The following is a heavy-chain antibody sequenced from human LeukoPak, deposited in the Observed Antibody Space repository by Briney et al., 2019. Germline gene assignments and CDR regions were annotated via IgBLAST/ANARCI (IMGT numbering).Heavy chain of an antibody. J-gene: IGHJ4*02. V-gene: IGHV1-18*01. Sequence: GASVKVSCKASGYTFTSYGISWVRQAPGQGLEWMGWISAYNGNTNYAQKLQGRVTMTTDTSTSTAYMELRSLRSDDTAVYYCAREKPLLRFLEWLPLDYWGQGTLVTVSS. D-gene: IGHD3-3*01. CDR2: ISAYNGNT. CDR3: AREKPLLRFLEWLPLDY. CDR1: GYTFTSYG.